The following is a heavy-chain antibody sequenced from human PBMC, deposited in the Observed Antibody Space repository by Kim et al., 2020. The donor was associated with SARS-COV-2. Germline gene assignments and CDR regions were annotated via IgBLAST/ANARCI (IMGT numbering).Heavy chain of an antibody. CDR1: GFNFSSYE. CDR3: ARDGNTFGGVIATYYYYGMDV. D-gene: IGHD3-16*02. Sequence: GGSLRLSCAASGFNFSSYEMNWVRQAPGKGLEWVSYISSSGSTIYYADSVKGRFTISRDNAKNSLYLQMNSLRAEDTAVYYCARDGNTFGGVIATYYYYGMDVWGQGTTVTVSS. V-gene: IGHV3-48*03. J-gene: IGHJ6*02. CDR2: ISSSGSTI.